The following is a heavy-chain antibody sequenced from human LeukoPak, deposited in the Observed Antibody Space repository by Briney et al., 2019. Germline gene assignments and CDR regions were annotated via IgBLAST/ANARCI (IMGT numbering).Heavy chain of an antibody. D-gene: IGHD3-10*01. Sequence: GASVKVSCKASGYTFTGHYMHWVRQAPGQGLEWMGIINPSGGSTSYAQKFQGRVTMTRDTSTSTVYMELGSLRSEDTAVYYCASPSTFYYYGSGSYYDGMDVWGQGTTVTVSS. J-gene: IGHJ6*02. V-gene: IGHV1-46*01. CDR1: GYTFTGHY. CDR2: INPSGGST. CDR3: ASPSTFYYYGSGSYYDGMDV.